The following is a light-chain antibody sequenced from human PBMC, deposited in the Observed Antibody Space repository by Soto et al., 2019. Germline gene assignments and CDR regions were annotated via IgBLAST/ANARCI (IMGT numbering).Light chain of an antibody. CDR3: QQYNSYPRT. V-gene: IGKV1-5*01. Sequence: DIQMTQSPSTLSASVGDRVTITCRASQSISSWLAWYQQKPGKAPKLLIYDASSLESGVPSRFSGSGSGTEFTLTIRSLQPDDFATYYCQQYNSYPRTFXHGTKVDIK. CDR2: DAS. CDR1: QSISSW. J-gene: IGKJ1*01.